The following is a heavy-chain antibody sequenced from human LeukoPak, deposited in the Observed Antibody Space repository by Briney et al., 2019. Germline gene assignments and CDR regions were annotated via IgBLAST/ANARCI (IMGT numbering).Heavy chain of an antibody. CDR2: ISGSGGTT. Sequence: GGSLRLSCAASGFTFSDYDMSWVRQAPGKGLEWVSAISGSGGTTYYADSVKGRFTISRDNSKKTLYLQMNSLRAEDTAVYYCATPRTFYYYYGMDVWGQGTTVTVSS. CDR3: ATPRTFYYYYGMDV. D-gene: IGHD1-14*01. V-gene: IGHV3-23*01. J-gene: IGHJ6*02. CDR1: GFTFSDYD.